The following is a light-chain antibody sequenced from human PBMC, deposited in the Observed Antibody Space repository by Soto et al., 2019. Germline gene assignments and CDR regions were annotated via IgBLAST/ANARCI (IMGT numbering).Light chain of an antibody. Sequence: DIQMTQSPSSLSASVGDTVTMTCRASQSIALSVNWYQQKPGKAPKLLIYVAFTLESGVPSRFSGSGSRTEFTLTIRSLQPEDFATYYCQQSFRSPITFGQGTRL. CDR3: QQSFRSPIT. CDR1: QSIALS. CDR2: VAF. V-gene: IGKV1-39*01. J-gene: IGKJ5*01.